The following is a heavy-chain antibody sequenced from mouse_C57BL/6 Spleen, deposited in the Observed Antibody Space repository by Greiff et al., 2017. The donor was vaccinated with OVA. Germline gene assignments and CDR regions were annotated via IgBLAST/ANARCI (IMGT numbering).Heavy chain of an antibody. CDR3: ARYDYYGSSSFDY. D-gene: IGHD1-1*01. V-gene: IGHV1-26*01. CDR2: INPNNGGT. CDR1: GYTFTDYY. J-gene: IGHJ2*01. Sequence: VQLQQSGPELVKPGASVKISCKASGYTFTDYYMNWVKQSHGKSLEWIGDINPNNGGTSYNQKFKGKATLTVDKSSSTAYMELRSLTSEDSAVYYCARYDYYGSSSFDYWGQGTTLTVSS.